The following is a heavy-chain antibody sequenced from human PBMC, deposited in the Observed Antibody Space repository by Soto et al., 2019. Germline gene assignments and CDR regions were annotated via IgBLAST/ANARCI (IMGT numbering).Heavy chain of an antibody. CDR2: IYYSGST. Sequence: SETLSLTCTVSGGSISSGDYYWSWIRQPPGKGLEWIGYIYYSGSTYYNTSLKSRVTISVDTSKNQFSLKLSSVTAADTAVYFCSRDKPHYVWGSYRHDAFDIWGQGTMVTVSS. D-gene: IGHD3-16*02. CDR3: SRDKPHYVWGSYRHDAFDI. CDR1: GGSISSGDYY. V-gene: IGHV4-30-4*01. J-gene: IGHJ3*02.